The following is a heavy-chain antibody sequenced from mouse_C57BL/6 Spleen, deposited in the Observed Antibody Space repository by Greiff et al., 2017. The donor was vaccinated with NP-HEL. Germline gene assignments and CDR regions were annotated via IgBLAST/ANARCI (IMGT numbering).Heavy chain of an antibody. V-gene: IGHV5-4*01. Sequence: EVHLVESGGGLVKPGGSLKLSCAASGFTFSSYAMSWVRQTPEKRLEWVATISDGGSYTYYPDNVKGRFTISRDNAKNNLYLQMSHLKSEDTAMYYCARERGTTVEAMDYWGQGTSVTVSS. D-gene: IGHD1-1*01. CDR1: GFTFSSYA. CDR3: ARERGTTVEAMDY. J-gene: IGHJ4*01. CDR2: ISDGGSYT.